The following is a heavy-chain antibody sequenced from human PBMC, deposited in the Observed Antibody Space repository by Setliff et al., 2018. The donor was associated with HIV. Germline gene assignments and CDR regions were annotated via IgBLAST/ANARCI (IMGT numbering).Heavy chain of an antibody. D-gene: IGHD1-26*01. CDR1: GGSIGSGGSY. Sequence: SETLSLTCTVSGGSIGSGGSYWSWIRQHPGKGLEWIGNSHYNGSTYYNPSLESRITISLDRSQNQFSLELISVTAADTAVYYCAGGPGTTSIDYWAQGTLVTVSS. V-gene: IGHV4-31*03. CDR2: SHYNGST. J-gene: IGHJ4*02. CDR3: AGGPGTTSIDY.